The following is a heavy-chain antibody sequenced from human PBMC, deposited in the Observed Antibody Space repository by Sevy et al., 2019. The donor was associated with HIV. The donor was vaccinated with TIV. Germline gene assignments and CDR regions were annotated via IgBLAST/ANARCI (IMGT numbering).Heavy chain of an antibody. CDR2: IWSDGAYQ. CDR1: GFTFSNDA. V-gene: IGHV3-33*01. D-gene: IGHD3-22*01. CDR3: ARGGYYYDNAAYYALDS. J-gene: IGHJ4*02. Sequence: GESLKISCAATGFTFSNDAMHWVRQAPGKGMEWVAIIWSDGAYQYHGDSVKGRFTISRDNSKNTLYLQMNNVRVEDTAVYYCARGGYYYDNAAYYALDSWGQGTLVTVSS.